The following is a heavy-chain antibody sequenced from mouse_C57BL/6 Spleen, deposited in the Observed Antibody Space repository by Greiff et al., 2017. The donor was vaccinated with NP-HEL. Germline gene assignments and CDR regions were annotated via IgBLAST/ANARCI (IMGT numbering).Heavy chain of an antibody. CDR3: ARLESQGY. CDR1: GYTFTSYW. J-gene: IGHJ2*01. D-gene: IGHD6-2*01. Sequence: QVQLQQPGAELVRPGSSVKLSCKASGYTFTSYWMDWVKQRPGQGLEWIGNIYPSDSETHYNQKFKDKAKLTVDKSSSTACMQLSSLTSDDSAVYYCARLESQGYWGQGTTLTVSS. V-gene: IGHV1-61*01. CDR2: IYPSDSET.